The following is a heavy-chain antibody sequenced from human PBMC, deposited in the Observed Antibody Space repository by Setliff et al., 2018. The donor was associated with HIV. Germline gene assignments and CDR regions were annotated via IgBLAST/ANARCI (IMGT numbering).Heavy chain of an antibody. CDR1: GFGFSGSA. D-gene: IGHD2-8*01. Sequence: GESLKISCAASGFGFSGSAMHWVRQASGKGLEWVGHIRTKADKYATDYGASAKGRFIISRDDSKKTAYLQMSSLRAEDTAMYYCLLPCTSGWHNWADPWGQGTLVTVSS. CDR2: IRTKADKYAT. CDR3: LLPCTSGWHNWADP. J-gene: IGHJ5*02. V-gene: IGHV3-73*01.